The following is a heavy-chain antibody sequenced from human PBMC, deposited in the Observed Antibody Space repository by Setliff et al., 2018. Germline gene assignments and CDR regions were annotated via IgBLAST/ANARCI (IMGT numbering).Heavy chain of an antibody. CDR2: INHSGNT. J-gene: IGHJ4*02. CDR1: SGSFSGYY. CDR3: ARGGTYRYFDY. Sequence: SETLSLTCAVYSGSFSGYYWSWIRQPPGKGLEWIGEINHSGNTNYNPSLKSRVTMSVDTSKTQFSLKLNSLTAADTAVYYCARGGTYRYFDYWGQRALVTVSS. V-gene: IGHV4-34*01.